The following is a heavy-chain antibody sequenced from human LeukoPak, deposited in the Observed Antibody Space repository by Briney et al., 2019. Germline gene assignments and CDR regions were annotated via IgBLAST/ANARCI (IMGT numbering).Heavy chain of an antibody. J-gene: IGHJ4*02. CDR2: ISSSSSYI. CDR3: ARVDCSSTSCRQRPLDY. Sequence: GGSLRLSCAASGFTFSSYSMNWVRQAPGKGLEWVSSISSSSSYIYYADSVKGRFTISRDNAKNSLYLQMNSLRAEDTAVYYCARVDCSSTSCRQRPLDYWGQGTLVTVSS. V-gene: IGHV3-21*01. CDR1: GFTFSSYS. D-gene: IGHD2-2*01.